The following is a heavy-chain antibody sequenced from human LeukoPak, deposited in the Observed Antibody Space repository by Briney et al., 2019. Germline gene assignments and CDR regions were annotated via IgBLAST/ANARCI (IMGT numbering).Heavy chain of an antibody. V-gene: IGHV3-21*01. CDR3: ASFYYGSGSYYLYYYYYMDV. CDR1: GFTFSTYN. Sequence: GGSLRLSCAASGFTFSTYNMNWVRQAPGKGLEWVSSITSSISYIYYADSVKGRFTISRDNAKNSLYLQMNSLRAEDTAVYYCASFYYGSGSYYLYYYYYMDVWGKGTTVTISS. D-gene: IGHD3-10*01. CDR2: ITSSISYI. J-gene: IGHJ6*03.